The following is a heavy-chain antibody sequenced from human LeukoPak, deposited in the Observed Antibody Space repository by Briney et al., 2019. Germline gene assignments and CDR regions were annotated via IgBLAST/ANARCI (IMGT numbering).Heavy chain of an antibody. J-gene: IGHJ3*02. CDR1: GLSFSNYA. CDR2: IRYDGSNK. V-gene: IGHV3-30*02. CDR3: AKDRRGYSGYDAFDI. D-gene: IGHD5-12*01. Sequence: GRSLRLSCAASGLSFSNYAMHWVRQAPGKGLEWVAFIRYDGSNKYYADSVKGRFTISRDNSKNTLYLQMNSLRAEDTAVYYCAKDRRGYSGYDAFDIWGQGTMVTVSS.